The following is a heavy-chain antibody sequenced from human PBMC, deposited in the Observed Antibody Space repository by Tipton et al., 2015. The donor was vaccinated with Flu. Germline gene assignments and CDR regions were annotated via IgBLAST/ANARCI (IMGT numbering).Heavy chain of an antibody. CDR3: ARGGWELLEYFQH. CDR1: GGSISSSSYY. D-gene: IGHD1-26*01. CDR2: IYYSGST. J-gene: IGHJ1*01. Sequence: TLPLTCTVSGGSISSSSYYWGWIRQPPGKGLEWIGSIYYSGSTYYNPSLKSRVTISVDTSKNQFSLKLSSVTAADTAVYYCARGGWELLEYFQHWGQGTLVTVSS. V-gene: IGHV4-39*07.